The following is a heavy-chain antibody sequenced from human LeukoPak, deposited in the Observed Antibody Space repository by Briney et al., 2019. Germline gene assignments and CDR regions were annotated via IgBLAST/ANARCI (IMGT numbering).Heavy chain of an antibody. D-gene: IGHD2-21*02. CDR2: IYSSGST. CDR3: ASGYAYGDFP. J-gene: IGHJ5*02. CDR1: GGSISSQY. Sequence: SETLSLTCTVSGGSISSQYWNWIRQPAGKGLEWIGRIYSSGSTIYNPSLKSRVTMSVDTSKNQFSLELSSVTAADTAVYYCASGYAYGDFPWGQGTLVSVSS. V-gene: IGHV4-4*07.